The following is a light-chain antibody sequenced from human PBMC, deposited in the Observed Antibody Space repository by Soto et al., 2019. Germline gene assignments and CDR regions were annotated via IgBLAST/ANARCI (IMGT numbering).Light chain of an antibody. CDR3: QQSSTILPYT. Sequence: DIQMTQSPSSLSASVGDRVTITCRASQSISGHLYWYPQEPGKAPKLLIYAVSSLQSGVPSRFSGHGSGTDFTLPINTLQPEDFATYYCQQSSTILPYTFGQGTKLEIK. CDR2: AVS. CDR1: QSISGH. J-gene: IGKJ2*01. V-gene: IGKV1-39*01.